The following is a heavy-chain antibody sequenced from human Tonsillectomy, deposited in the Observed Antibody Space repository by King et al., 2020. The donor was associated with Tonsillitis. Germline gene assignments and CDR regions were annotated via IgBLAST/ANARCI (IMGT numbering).Heavy chain of an antibody. Sequence: VQLVESGGGLVQPGGSLRLSCAASGFTFSSYWMSWVRQAPGKGLEWVANIKQDGSEKYYVDSVKGRFTISRDNAKNSLYLQMNSLRAEDTAVYYCARDRDITIYYYYGMDVWGQGTTVAVSS. CDR2: IKQDGSEK. CDR3: ARDRDITIYYYYGMDV. J-gene: IGHJ6*02. V-gene: IGHV3-7*01. D-gene: IGHD3-9*01. CDR1: GFTFSSYW.